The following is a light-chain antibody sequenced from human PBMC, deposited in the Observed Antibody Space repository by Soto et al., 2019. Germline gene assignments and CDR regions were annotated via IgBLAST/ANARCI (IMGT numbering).Light chain of an antibody. CDR3: QQYASSPPWT. CDR1: QRVSSGY. Sequence: EIGRTQSPATLSVSPGDRATLSCRASQRVSSGYLGWYQQRPGQAPRLLLYGASNRAAGIPDRFSGRGSETDFTLTISRLEPEDFAVYYCQQYASSPPWTFGQGTKVDIK. V-gene: IGKV3-20*01. CDR2: GAS. J-gene: IGKJ1*01.